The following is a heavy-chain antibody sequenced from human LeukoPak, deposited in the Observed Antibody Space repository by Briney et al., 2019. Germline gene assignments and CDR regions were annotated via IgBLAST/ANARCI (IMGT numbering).Heavy chain of an antibody. CDR2: INPSGGST. Sequence: ASVKVSCKASGYTFTSYYMHWVRQAPGQGLEWMGIINPSGGSTSYAQKFQGRVTMTRDTSTSTVYMELSRLRSDDTAVYYCARDERYDSSGYPFDYWGQGTLVAVSS. D-gene: IGHD3-22*01. CDR1: GYTFTSYY. J-gene: IGHJ4*02. V-gene: IGHV1-46*01. CDR3: ARDERYDSSGYPFDY.